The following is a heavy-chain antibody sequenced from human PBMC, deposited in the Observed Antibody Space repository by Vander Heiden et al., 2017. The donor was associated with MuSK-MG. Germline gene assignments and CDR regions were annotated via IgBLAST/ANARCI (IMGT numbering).Heavy chain of an antibody. CDR3: ARDGWDAGIYLDS. D-gene: IGHD1-1*01. CDR2: INQDGSDK. V-gene: IGHV3-7*01. CDR1: GFTFRSHW. J-gene: IGHJ4*02. Sequence: EVQLVESGGGLVQPGGSLRLSCAASGFTFRSHWMRWARQTPGKGLESPEKGLEWVANINQDGSDKQYVDSVKGRFTISRDNAKNSLYLEMSSLRAEDTAVYYCARDGWDAGIYLDSWGQGTLVTVSS.